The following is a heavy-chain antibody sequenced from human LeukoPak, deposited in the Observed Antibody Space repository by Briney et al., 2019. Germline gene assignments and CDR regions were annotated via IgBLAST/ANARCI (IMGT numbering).Heavy chain of an antibody. Sequence: PGGSLRLSCAASGFTFSDYYIFWIRQAPGKGLEWVSYISSSGRTIYYVDSVKGRFTVSRDNAKNSLDVQMNSLRAGDTAVYYCARGSRPTTTFQYYYYGMDVWGQGTTVTVSS. V-gene: IGHV3-11*01. J-gene: IGHJ6*02. CDR2: ISSSGRTI. CDR1: GFTFSDYY. D-gene: IGHD1-1*01. CDR3: ARGSRPTTTFQYYYYGMDV.